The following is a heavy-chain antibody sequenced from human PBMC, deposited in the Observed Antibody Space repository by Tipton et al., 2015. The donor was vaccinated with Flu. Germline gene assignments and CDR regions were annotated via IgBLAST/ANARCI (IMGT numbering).Heavy chain of an antibody. CDR1: GFSFENYA. Sequence: SLRLSCAASGFSFENYAMHWVRQAPGKGLEWAAVLSSDGSNKWYADSVKGRFTISGDNSRKTLYLQMNNLRREDAGVYYCVRGGGDYWGQGVLVTVSS. V-gene: IGHV3-30*03. D-gene: IGHD3-10*01. CDR3: VRGGGDY. J-gene: IGHJ4*02. CDR2: LSSDGSNK.